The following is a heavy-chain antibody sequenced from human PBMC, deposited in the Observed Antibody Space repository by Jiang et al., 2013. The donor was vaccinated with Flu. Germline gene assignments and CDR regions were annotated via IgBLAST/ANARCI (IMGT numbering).Heavy chain of an antibody. CDR2: IFWDGDN. V-gene: IGHV2-5*02. J-gene: IGHJ4*02. CDR3: AHRRFASSSSAYFDY. D-gene: IGHD6-6*01. Sequence: KPTQTLTLTCTFSGFSLNTGGVGVGWIRQPPGKALEWLALIFWDGDNRYRPTLKSRLTITKDTSKNQVVLTMTDMDPVDTATYYCAHRRFASSSSAYFDYWGQGILVTVSS. CDR1: GFSLNTGGVG.